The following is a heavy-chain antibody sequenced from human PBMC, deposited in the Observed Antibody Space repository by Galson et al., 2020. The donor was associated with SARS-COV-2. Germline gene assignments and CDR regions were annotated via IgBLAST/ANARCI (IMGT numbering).Heavy chain of an antibody. V-gene: IGHV3-73*01. D-gene: IGHD5-12*01. CDR2: IRSKANSYAT. CDR1: GFTFSASA. CDR3: SRMSRRGYSGYELFYYYLDA. J-gene: IGHJ6*03. Sequence: QLGESLKISCAASGFTFSASAIHWVRQTSGRGLEWVGRIRSKANSYATEYGASVKGRFTISRDDSKNTAYLQMNSLKTEDTAVYYCSRMSRRGYSGYELFYYYLDAWGKGTTVIIS.